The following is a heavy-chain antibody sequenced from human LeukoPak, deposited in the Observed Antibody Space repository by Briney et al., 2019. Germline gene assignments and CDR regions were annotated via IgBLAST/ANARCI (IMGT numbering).Heavy chain of an antibody. D-gene: IGHD2-15*01. Sequence: GGSLRLSCAPSGFTFDDYAMHWVRQAPGKGLEWVSLISGDGGSTYYADSVKGRFTISRDNSKNSLNLQMNSLRAEDTALYYCAKVMGDIGYRRAAQLFDYWGQGTLVTVSS. CDR3: AKVMGDIGYRRAAQLFDY. V-gene: IGHV3-43*02. CDR1: GFTFDDYA. CDR2: ISGDGGST. J-gene: IGHJ4*02.